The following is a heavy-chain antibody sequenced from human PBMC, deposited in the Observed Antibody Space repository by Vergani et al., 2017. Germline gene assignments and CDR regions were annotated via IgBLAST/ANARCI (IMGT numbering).Heavy chain of an antibody. J-gene: IGHJ6*03. CDR3: SRVVGYSGYDVANYYYMEV. CDR1: GFTFGDYA. D-gene: IGHD5-12*01. CDR2: IRSKAYSGTT. V-gene: IGHV3-49*03. Sequence: EVQLVESGGGLVQPGRSLRLSCTGSGFTFGDYAMSWFRQAPGKGLEGVGFIRSKAYSGTTVYAAAVKGRFTISRDDSKSIAYLEMNSLKTEDTAVYYSSRVVGYSGYDVANYYYMEVWGKGTTVTVSS.